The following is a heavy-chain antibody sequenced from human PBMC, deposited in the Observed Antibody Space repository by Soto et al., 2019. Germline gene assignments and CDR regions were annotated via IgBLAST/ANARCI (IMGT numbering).Heavy chain of an antibody. CDR2: IYYSGST. CDR1: GGSISSSSYY. Sequence: SETLSLTCTVSGGSISSSSYYWGWIRQPPGKGLEWIGSIYYSGSTYYNPSLKSRVTISVDTSKNQFSLKLSSVTAADTAVYYCARAELRLYYYYYMDVWGKGTTVTVSS. CDR3: ARAELRLYYYYYMDV. J-gene: IGHJ6*03. D-gene: IGHD3-3*01. V-gene: IGHV4-39*01.